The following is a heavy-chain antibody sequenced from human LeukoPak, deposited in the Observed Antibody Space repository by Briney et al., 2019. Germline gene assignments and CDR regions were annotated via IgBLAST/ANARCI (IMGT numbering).Heavy chain of an antibody. V-gene: IGHV4-38-2*01. D-gene: IGHD1-26*01. J-gene: IGHJ4*02. Sequence: PSETLSLTRAVSGYSISSGYYWGWIRQPPGKGLEWIGSIYHSGSTYYNPSLKSRVTISVDTSKNQFSLKLSSVTAADTAVYYCARHRVGANYFDYWGQGTLVTVSS. CDR1: GYSISSGYY. CDR3: ARHRVGANYFDY. CDR2: IYHSGST.